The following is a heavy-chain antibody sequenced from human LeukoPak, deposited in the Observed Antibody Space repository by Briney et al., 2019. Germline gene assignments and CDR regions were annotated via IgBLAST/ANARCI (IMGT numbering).Heavy chain of an antibody. CDR3: ARVGYYYDSSGFNWFDP. Sequence: SETLSLTCTVSGGSISSYYWSWIRQPAGKGLEWIGHIYTSGSTNYNPSLKSRVTVSVDTSKNQFSLNLSSVTAADTALYYCARVGYYYDSSGFNWFDPWGQGTLVTVSS. V-gene: IGHV4-4*07. D-gene: IGHD3-22*01. J-gene: IGHJ5*02. CDR2: IYTSGST. CDR1: GGSISSYY.